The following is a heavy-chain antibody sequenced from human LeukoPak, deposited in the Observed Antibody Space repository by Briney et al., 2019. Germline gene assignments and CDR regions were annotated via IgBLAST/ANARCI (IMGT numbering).Heavy chain of an antibody. Sequence: SETLSLTCTVSGGSISSYYWSWIRQPPRKGLEWIGYTYYSGSTNYNPSLKSRVTISVDTSKNQFSLKLSSVTAADTAVYYCARLSSWPRNWYFDLWGRGTLVTVSS. D-gene: IGHD2-15*01. CDR2: TYYSGST. CDR1: GGSISSYY. CDR3: ARLSSWPRNWYFDL. V-gene: IGHV4-59*01. J-gene: IGHJ2*01.